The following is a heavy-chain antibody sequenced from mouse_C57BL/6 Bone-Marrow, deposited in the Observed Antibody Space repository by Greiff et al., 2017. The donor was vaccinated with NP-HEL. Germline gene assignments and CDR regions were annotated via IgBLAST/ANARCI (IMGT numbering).Heavy chain of an antibody. D-gene: IGHD1-1*01. V-gene: IGHV1-81*01. CDR3: ARRPYYGTPYYFDY. J-gene: IGHJ2*01. CDR1: GYTFTSYG. CDR2: IYPRSGNT. Sequence: VKLQQSGAELARPGASVKLSCKASGYTFTSYGISWVKQRTGQGLEWIGEIYPRSGNTYYNEKFKGKATLTADKSSSTAYMELRSLTSEDSAVYFCARRPYYGTPYYFDYWGQGTTLTVSS.